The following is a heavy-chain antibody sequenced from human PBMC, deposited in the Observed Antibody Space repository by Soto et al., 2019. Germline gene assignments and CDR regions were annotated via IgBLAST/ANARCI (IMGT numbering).Heavy chain of an antibody. CDR3: ARYSSNWYYFDY. Sequence: GGSLSLSCAASGFTFSSYAMSWVRQDPGTGLEWVSVISGSGGSTYYADSVKGRFTISRDNSKNTVYLQMNSLRAEDTAVYYCARYSSNWYYFDYWGQGTLVTVSS. CDR2: ISGSGGST. J-gene: IGHJ4*02. D-gene: IGHD6-13*01. V-gene: IGHV3-23*01. CDR1: GFTFSSYA.